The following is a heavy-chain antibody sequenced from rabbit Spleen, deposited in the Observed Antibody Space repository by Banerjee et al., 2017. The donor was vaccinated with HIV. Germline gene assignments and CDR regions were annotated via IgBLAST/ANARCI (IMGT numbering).Heavy chain of an antibody. V-gene: IGHV1S45*01. Sequence: QEQLTETGGGLVQPGGSLTLSCKASGFDFSRSDWICWVRQAPGKGLEWISCIAGSSSGFTYSATWAKGRFTCSKTSSTTVTLQMTSLTVADTATYFCARDTGSSFSSYGMDLWGQGTLVTVS. D-gene: IGHD8-1*01. CDR3: ARDTGSSFSSYGMDL. CDR1: GFDFSRSDW. CDR2: IAGSSSGFT. J-gene: IGHJ6*01.